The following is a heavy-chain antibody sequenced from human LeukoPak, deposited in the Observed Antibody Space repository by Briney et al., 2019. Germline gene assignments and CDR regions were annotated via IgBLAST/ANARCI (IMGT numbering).Heavy chain of an antibody. D-gene: IGHD1-26*01. V-gene: IGHV4-31*03. CDR1: GGSISSGGYY. CDR3: ARDQLPDNWFDP. CDR2: IYYSGST. J-gene: IGHJ5*02. Sequence: SQTLSLTCTVPGGSISSGGYYWSWIRQHPGKGLEWIGYIYYSGSTYYNPSLKSRVTISVDTSKNQFSLKLSSVTAADTAVYYCARDQLPDNWFDPWGQGTLVTVSS.